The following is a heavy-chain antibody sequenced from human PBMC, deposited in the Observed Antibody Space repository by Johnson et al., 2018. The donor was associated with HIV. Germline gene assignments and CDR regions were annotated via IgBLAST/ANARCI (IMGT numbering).Heavy chain of an antibody. CDR1: GFTFSNVW. CDR2: IKSKTSGGTP. CDR3: ARGCGSRSGSPCYDPFDI. D-gene: IGHD1-26*01. J-gene: IGHJ3*02. Sequence: VQLVESGGGLVQPGGSLSLSCAASGFTFSNVWMTWVRQSPGKGLEWVGRIKSKTSGGTPDYTAPLKGRYTISREDSKNSVYLQMNSLTPEDTAVYYCARGCGSRSGSPCYDPFDIWGQGTMVTVSS. V-gene: IGHV3-15*01.